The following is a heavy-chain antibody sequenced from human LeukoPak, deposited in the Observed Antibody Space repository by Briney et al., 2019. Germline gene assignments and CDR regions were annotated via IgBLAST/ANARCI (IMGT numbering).Heavy chain of an antibody. V-gene: IGHV3-30*02. J-gene: IGHJ4*02. CDR3: VKDAFSSSYD. Sequence: PGGSLRLSCSASRFSFSAYGMHWVRQAPGKGLEWVAFIHYDRSSGYYAESVRGRFTISRDNSKYTLYLEMNSLRPDDSAVYYCVKDAFSSSYDWGQGTLVTVSS. D-gene: IGHD6-6*01. CDR1: RFSFSAYG. CDR2: IHYDRSSG.